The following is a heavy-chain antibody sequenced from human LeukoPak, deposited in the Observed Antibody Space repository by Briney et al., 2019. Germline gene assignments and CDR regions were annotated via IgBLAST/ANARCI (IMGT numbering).Heavy chain of an antibody. J-gene: IGHJ4*02. V-gene: IGHV4-39*01. CDR3: ARGVWGSYRYTGSFDY. D-gene: IGHD3-16*02. CDR2: IYYSGST. Sequence: SETLSLTCTVSGGSTSSSSYYWGWIRQPPGKGLEWIGSIYYSGSTYYNPSLKSRVAISVDTSKNQFSLKLSSVTAADTAVYYCARGVWGSYRYTGSFDYWGQGTLVIVSS. CDR1: GGSTSSSSYY.